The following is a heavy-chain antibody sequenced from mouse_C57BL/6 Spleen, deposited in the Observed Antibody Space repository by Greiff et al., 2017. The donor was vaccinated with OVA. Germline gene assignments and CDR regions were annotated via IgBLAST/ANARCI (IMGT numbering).Heavy chain of an antibody. V-gene: IGHV1-63*01. CDR2: IYPGGGYT. J-gene: IGHJ4*01. D-gene: IGHD2-1*01. CDR1: GYTFTNYW. CDR3: ARSGGNPYYAMDY. Sequence: QVHVKQSGAELVRPGTSVKMSCKASGYTFTNYWIGWAKQRPGHGLEWIGDIYPGGGYTNYNEKFKGKATLTADKSSSTAYMQFSSLTSEDSAIYYCARSGGNPYYAMDYWGQGTSVTVSS.